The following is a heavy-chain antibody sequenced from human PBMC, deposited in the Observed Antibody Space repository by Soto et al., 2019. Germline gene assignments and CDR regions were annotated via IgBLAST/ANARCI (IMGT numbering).Heavy chain of an antibody. V-gene: IGHV3-15*07. Sequence: GEALKISCAASGFTFSNAWMNWVRQAPGKGLEWVGRIKSKTDGGTTDYAAPVKGRFTISRDDSKNTLYLQMNSLKTEDTAVYYCTTRVIAVAGRNFDYWGQGTLVTVSS. CDR1: GFTFSNAW. CDR2: IKSKTDGGTT. D-gene: IGHD6-19*01. CDR3: TTRVIAVAGRNFDY. J-gene: IGHJ4*02.